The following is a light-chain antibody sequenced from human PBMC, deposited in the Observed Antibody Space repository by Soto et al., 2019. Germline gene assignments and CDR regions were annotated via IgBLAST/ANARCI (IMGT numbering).Light chain of an antibody. CDR2: KAS. V-gene: IGKV1-5*03. J-gene: IGKJ2*01. CDR1: QSISSW. Sequence: DIQMTQSPSTLSASVGDRVTITCRASQSISSWLAWYQQKPGKAPKLLIYKASSLESGVPSRFSGSGSGTEFTLTISSLQPDDFATYYCQQYNSWYTFGQGPKLQIK. CDR3: QQYNSWYT.